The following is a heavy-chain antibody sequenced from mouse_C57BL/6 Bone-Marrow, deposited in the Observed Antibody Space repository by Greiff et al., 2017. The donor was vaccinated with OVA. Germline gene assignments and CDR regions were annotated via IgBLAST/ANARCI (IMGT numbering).Heavy chain of an antibody. J-gene: IGHJ4*01. CDR2: IYPGSGST. CDR3: ARYGSSYPYYYAMDY. CDR1: GYTFTSYW. D-gene: IGHD1-1*01. Sequence: QVQLQQPGAELVKPGASVKMSCKASGYTFTSYWITWVKQRPGQGLEWIGDIYPGSGSTNYNEKFKSKATLTVDTSSSTAYMQLSSLTSEDSAVYYCARYGSSYPYYYAMDYWGQGTSVTVSS. V-gene: IGHV1-55*01.